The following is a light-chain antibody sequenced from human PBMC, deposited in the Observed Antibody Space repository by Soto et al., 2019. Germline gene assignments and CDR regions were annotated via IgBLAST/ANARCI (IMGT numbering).Light chain of an antibody. V-gene: IGKV1-39*01. CDR2: GAS. J-gene: IGKJ2*01. Sequence: DIQMTNSQPSLSASVEARVIITCRATQSISNYLNWYQQKPGKAPKLMIYGASSLESGVPSRFSGSGSGTDFTLTIASLQPEDFGTYYCQQSYSTPYTFGQGTKLEIK. CDR3: QQSYSTPYT. CDR1: QSISNY.